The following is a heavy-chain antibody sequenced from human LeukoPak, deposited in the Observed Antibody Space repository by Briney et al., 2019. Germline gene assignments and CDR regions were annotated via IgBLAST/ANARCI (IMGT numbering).Heavy chain of an antibody. CDR2: IKQDGSEK. V-gene: IGHV3-7*03. D-gene: IGHD3-3*01. J-gene: IGHJ6*02. CDR1: GFTFSSYA. CDR3: ARDPITYDFWGDYYYYYGMDV. Sequence: GGSLRLSCATSGFTFSSYAMSWVSQAPGKGLVWVANIKQDGSEKYYVDSVKGRFTISRDNAKNSLYLQMNSLRAEDTAVYYCARDPITYDFWGDYYYYYGMDVWGQGTTVTVSS.